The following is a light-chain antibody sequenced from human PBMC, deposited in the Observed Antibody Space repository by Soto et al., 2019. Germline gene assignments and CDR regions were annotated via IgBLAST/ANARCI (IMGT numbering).Light chain of an antibody. CDR1: SSDIGGYNY. CDR2: EVS. CDR3: NSYTSSSTGV. J-gene: IGLJ3*02. V-gene: IGLV2-14*01. Sequence: QSALTQPASVSGSPGQSITISCTGTSSDIGGYNYVSWYQQHPGKAPKLMIYEVSNRPSGVSNRFSGSKSDNTASLTISGLQAEDEADYYCNSYTSSSTGVFGGGTKLTVL.